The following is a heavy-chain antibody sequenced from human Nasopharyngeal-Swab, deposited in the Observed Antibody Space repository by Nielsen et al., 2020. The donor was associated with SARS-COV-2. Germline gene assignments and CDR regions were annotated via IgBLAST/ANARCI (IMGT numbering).Heavy chain of an antibody. D-gene: IGHD1-26*01. V-gene: IGHV3-30-3*01. J-gene: IGHJ5*02. CDR3: ARDLGGPFDP. CDR1: GFTFSSYA. Sequence: GESLKISCAASGFTFSSYAMHWVRQAPGKGLVWVAVISYDGSNKYYADSVKGRFTISRDNSKNTLYLQMNSLRAEDTAVYYCARDLGGPFDPWGQGTLVTVSS. CDR2: ISYDGSNK.